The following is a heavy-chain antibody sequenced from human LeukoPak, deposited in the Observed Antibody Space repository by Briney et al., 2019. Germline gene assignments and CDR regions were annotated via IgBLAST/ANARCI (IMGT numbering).Heavy chain of an antibody. Sequence: ASVKVSCKASGYTFTSYAMHWVRQAPGQRLEWMGWVNAYNGHIDYAQKLQGRVTMTTDTSTSTAYMEVRNLRSDDTAVYYCARDLTLASTVTLDYWGQGTLVTVSS. CDR2: VNAYNGHI. V-gene: IGHV1-18*01. J-gene: IGHJ4*02. D-gene: IGHD4-17*01. CDR1: GYTFTSYA. CDR3: ARDLTLASTVTLDY.